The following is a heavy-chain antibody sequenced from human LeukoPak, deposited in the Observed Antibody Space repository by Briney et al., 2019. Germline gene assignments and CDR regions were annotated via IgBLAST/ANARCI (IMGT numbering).Heavy chain of an antibody. CDR1: GGPISTYY. Sequence: SETLSLTCTVSGGPISTYYWSWIRQPPGKGLEWIGYIYYSGTTNYNPSLKSRVTISVDTSKNQFSLKLSSVAAADTAVYYCARHSQIYDSSAYYDYWGQGTLVTVSS. CDR2: IYYSGTT. J-gene: IGHJ4*02. CDR3: ARHSQIYDSSAYYDY. V-gene: IGHV4-59*08. D-gene: IGHD3-22*01.